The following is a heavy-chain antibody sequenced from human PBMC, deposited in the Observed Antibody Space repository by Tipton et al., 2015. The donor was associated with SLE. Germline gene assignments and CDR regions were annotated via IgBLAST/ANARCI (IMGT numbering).Heavy chain of an antibody. V-gene: IGHV3-74*01. CDR1: GFTFSSYW. CDR2: INSDGSST. Sequence: LSLTCAASGFTFSSYWMHWVRQAPGKGLVWVSRINSDGSSTSYADSVKGRFTISRDNAKNSLYLQMNSLRAEDTAVYYCAGDAQYCTNGVCSNYYYYMDVWGKGTTVTVSS. J-gene: IGHJ6*03. D-gene: IGHD2-8*01. CDR3: AGDAQYCTNGVCSNYYYYMDV.